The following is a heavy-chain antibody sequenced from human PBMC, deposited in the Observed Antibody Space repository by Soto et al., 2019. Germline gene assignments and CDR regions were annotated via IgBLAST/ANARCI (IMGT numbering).Heavy chain of an antibody. V-gene: IGHV4-31*03. Sequence: QVQLQESGAGLVKPSQTLSLPCTVSGGTSSRGGYYWGWIGQHPGKGLEWIGYIYYSGSTYYNPSLKSRITITVDKSKNQCSLKLSSVTAADKAVYYCARLSGYDLEERYWGQGTLVTVSS. D-gene: IGHD5-12*01. CDR2: IYYSGST. J-gene: IGHJ4*02. CDR1: GGTSSRGGYY. CDR3: ARLSGYDLEERY.